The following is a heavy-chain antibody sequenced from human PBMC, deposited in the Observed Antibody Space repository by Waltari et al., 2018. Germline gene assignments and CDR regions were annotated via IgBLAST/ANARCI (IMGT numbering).Heavy chain of an antibody. D-gene: IGHD3-10*01. CDR1: GTPIIDTA. CDR3: ATNLIRAYAFDV. J-gene: IGHJ3*01. Sequence: QVQLQQSGTEVKTPGASVKVSCKVFGTPIIDTAMHWVRQAPGKGLEWLGGFDAEQGDTIYAQKFQGRVSMTEDTSAGTAYMELNNLRSDDTAVYYCATNLIRAYAFDVWGQGTVVSVSS. CDR2: FDAEQGDT. V-gene: IGHV1-24*01.